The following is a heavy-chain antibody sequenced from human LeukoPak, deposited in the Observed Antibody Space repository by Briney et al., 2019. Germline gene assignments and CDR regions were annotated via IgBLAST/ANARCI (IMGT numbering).Heavy chain of an antibody. CDR2: IYYSGST. CDR3: ARQYGSGSAYTPVVDL. CDR1: GGSFSGHY. V-gene: IGHV4-34*01. Sequence: PSETLSLTCAVYGGSFSGHYWTCIRRPPGKGLEWIGSIYYSGSTYYNPSLKSRVTISVDTSKNQFSLKLSSLTASETAVYYCARQYGSGSAYTPVVDLWGQGTLVTVSS. D-gene: IGHD3-10*01. J-gene: IGHJ4*02.